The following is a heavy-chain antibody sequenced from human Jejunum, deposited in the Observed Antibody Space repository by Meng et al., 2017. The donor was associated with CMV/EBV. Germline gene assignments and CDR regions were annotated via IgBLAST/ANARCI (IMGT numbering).Heavy chain of an antibody. J-gene: IGHJ5*02. CDR2: INQNVGS. Sequence: QVHLQQWGAGLFKHSETLSLTCAVSGGSFSHYYWTWIRQSPGKGLEWIGEINQNVGSNYNPPLKSRVTMSLDTSKNHFSLKLDSVTAADTAVYYCARGGGINRWFDPWGQGTLVTVSS. CDR3: ARGGGINRWFDP. V-gene: IGHV4-34*01. D-gene: IGHD1-14*01. CDR1: GGSFSHYY.